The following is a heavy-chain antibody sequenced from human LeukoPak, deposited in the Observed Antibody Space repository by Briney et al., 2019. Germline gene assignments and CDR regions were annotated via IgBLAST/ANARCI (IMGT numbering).Heavy chain of an antibody. CDR2: LSASSGST. CDR1: GFTLNNYA. D-gene: IGHD6-19*01. Sequence: GGSLRLSCAASGFTLNNYAMNWVRQAPGKGLEWVSTLSASSGSTYYADSVKGRLTISSDNSRNTLYLQMDSLRAEDTAVYYCAKGFGTYSSGYYFFDHWGQGALVTVSS. CDR3: AKGFGTYSSGYYFFDH. V-gene: IGHV3-23*01. J-gene: IGHJ4*02.